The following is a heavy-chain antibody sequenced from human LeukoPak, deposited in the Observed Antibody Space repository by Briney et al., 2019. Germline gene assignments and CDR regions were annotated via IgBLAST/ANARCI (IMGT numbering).Heavy chain of an antibody. CDR2: IYYSGST. Sequence: SETLSLTCTVSGGSISSYYWSWIRQPPGKGLEWIGYIYYSGSTNYNPSLKSRVTISVDTSKNQFSLKLSSVTAADTAVYYCARDGLLWFGELCWGQGTLVTVSS. D-gene: IGHD3-10*01. V-gene: IGHV4-59*12. CDR1: GGSISSYY. CDR3: ARDGLLWFGELC. J-gene: IGHJ4*02.